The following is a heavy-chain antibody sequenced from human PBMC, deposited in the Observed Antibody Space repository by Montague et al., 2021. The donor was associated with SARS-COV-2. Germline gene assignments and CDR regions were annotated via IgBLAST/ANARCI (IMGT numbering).Heavy chain of an antibody. CDR1: GDSVSSTAAA. D-gene: IGHD6-19*01. V-gene: IGHV6-1*01. CDR3: ASGWTLFD. CDR2: TYYRPDWHT. J-gene: IGHJ4*02. Sequence: CAISGDSVSSTAAAWNWIRQSPSRGLEWLGRTYYRPDWHTDYAVSVEGRFAIDADTSKNQFSLQLHSVTPEDSDVYYCASGWTLFDWGQGTMVTVSS.